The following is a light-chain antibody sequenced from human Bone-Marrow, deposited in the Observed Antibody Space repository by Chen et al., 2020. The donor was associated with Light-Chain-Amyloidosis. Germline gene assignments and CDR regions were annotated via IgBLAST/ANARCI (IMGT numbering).Light chain of an antibody. CDR1: QSASSTY. CDR3: QHYGTSVPWT. Sequence: EIVLTQSPGTLSLSPGERATLSCRASQSASSTYLAWYQQKPGQAPRLLIYGASSRAIGIPDRCSGSGSGTDVTLTISRLEPEDFAVYYCQHYGTSVPWTFGQGTQVEIK. CDR2: GAS. V-gene: IGKV3-20*01. J-gene: IGKJ1*01.